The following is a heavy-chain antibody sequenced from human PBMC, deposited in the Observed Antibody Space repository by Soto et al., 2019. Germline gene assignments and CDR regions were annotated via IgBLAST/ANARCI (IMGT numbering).Heavy chain of an antibody. CDR3: GRGSGRYFDY. CDR2: ISYDGSNK. J-gene: IGHJ4*02. Sequence: QVQLVESGGGVVQPGRSLRLSCAASGFTFSSYAMHWVRQAPGKGLEWVAVISYDGSNKYYEDSVKGRFTISRDNSKNTLYLQMNSLRAEDTAVYYCGRGSGRYFDYWGQGTLVTVSS. D-gene: IGHD3-3*01. CDR1: GFTFSSYA. V-gene: IGHV3-30-3*01.